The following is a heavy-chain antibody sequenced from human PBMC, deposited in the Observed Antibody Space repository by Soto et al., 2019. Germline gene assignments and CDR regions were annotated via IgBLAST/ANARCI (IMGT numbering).Heavy chain of an antibody. CDR3: ARELGSGWYWFDP. J-gene: IGHJ5*02. D-gene: IGHD6-19*01. V-gene: IGHV4-59*01. CDR1: GGSISSYY. Sequence: PSETLSLTCTVSGGSISSYYWSWIRQPPGKGLEWIGYIYYSGSTNYNPSLKSRVTISVDTSKNQFSLKLSSVTAADTAVYYCARELGSGWYWFDPWGQGTLVTVSS. CDR2: IYYSGST.